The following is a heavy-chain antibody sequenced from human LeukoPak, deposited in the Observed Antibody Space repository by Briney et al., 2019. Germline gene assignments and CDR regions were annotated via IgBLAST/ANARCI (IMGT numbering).Heavy chain of an antibody. CDR1: EFTFSSYA. Sequence: GGSLRLSCAASEFTFSSYAMSWVRQAPGKGLEWVSAISGSGGSTYYADSVKGRFTISRDNSKNTLYLQMNSLRTEDTAVYYCAKDRDDYGDYVNYFDYWGQGTLVTVSS. J-gene: IGHJ4*02. D-gene: IGHD4-17*01. CDR2: ISGSGGST. CDR3: AKDRDDYGDYVNYFDY. V-gene: IGHV3-23*01.